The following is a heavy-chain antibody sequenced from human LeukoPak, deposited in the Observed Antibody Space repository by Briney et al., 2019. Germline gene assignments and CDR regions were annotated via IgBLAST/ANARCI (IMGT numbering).Heavy chain of an antibody. J-gene: IGHJ4*02. Sequence: GGSLRLSCAASGFTFSSYAMSWVRQAPGKGLEWVSAISGSGGSTYYADSVKGRFTISRDNAKNSLYLQMDNLRAEDTAVYYCATIVVVSSSLEDYWGQGTLVTVSS. D-gene: IGHD3-22*01. V-gene: IGHV3-23*01. CDR1: GFTFSSYA. CDR2: ISGSGGST. CDR3: ATIVVVSSSLEDY.